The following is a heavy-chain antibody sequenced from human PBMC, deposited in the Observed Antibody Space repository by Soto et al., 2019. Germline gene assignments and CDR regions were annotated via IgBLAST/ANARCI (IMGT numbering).Heavy chain of an antibody. D-gene: IGHD1-7*01. V-gene: IGHV3-23*01. Sequence: GGSLRLSCAASGFTFRSYAMTWVRQAPGKGLEWVSAISGSGSNTYYADSVKGRFTISRDNSKNTMYLQMKSLRAEDTAVYYCAKSTMFNWNYADWFDPWGQGTLVTVSS. CDR1: GFTFRSYA. CDR2: ISGSGSNT. J-gene: IGHJ5*02. CDR3: AKSTMFNWNYADWFDP.